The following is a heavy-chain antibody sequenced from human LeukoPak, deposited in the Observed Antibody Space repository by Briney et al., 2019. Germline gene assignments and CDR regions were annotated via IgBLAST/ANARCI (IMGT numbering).Heavy chain of an antibody. D-gene: IGHD2-2*01. CDR3: AREVVYCSSTSCYGYWFDP. CDR2: IYYSGST. J-gene: IGHJ5*02. Sequence: SQTLSLTCTVSGGSISSGGYYWSWIRQHPGKGLEWIGYIYYSGSTYYNPSLKSRVTISVDTSKNQFSLKLSSVTAADTAVYYCAREVVYCSSTSCYGYWFDPWGQRTLVTVSS. CDR1: GGSISSGGYY. V-gene: IGHV4-31*03.